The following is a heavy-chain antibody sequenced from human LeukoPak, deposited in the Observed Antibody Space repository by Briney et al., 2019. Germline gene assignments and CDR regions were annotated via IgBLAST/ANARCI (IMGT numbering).Heavy chain of an antibody. J-gene: IGHJ3*02. V-gene: IGHV4-59*12. CDR3: ARLGYCSGGSCYSYAFDI. CDR2: IYYSGST. Sequence: PSETLSLTCTVSGGSISSYYWSWIRQPPGKGLEWIGYIYYSGSTYYNPSLKSRVTISVDTSKNRFSLTLSSVTAADTAVYYCARLGYCSGGSCYSYAFDIWGQGTMVTVSS. D-gene: IGHD2-15*01. CDR1: GGSISSYY.